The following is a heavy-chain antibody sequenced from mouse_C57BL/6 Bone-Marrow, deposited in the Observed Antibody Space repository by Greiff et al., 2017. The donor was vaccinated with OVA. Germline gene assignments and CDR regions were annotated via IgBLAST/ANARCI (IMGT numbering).Heavy chain of an antibody. CDR3: ATPGGNSAGFAY. V-gene: IGHV14-2*01. Sequence: VQLPQSGAELVKPGASVKFSCPASGFHIKDYYMPWVKQRTEQGLEWLGRIDPADGETKYAPKFPGKATITADTSANTADLQLSSLTSEDTAAYYCATPGGNSAGFAYWGQGTLVTVSA. J-gene: IGHJ3*01. D-gene: IGHD2-1*01. CDR1: GFHIKDYY. CDR2: IDPADGET.